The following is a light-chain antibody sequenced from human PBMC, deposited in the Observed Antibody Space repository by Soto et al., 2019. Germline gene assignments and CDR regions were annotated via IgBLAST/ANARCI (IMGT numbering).Light chain of an antibody. CDR3: CSYTSSSRPSYV. J-gene: IGLJ1*01. CDR2: DVS. CDR1: SSDGVGYNY. Sequence: QSALTQPSPLSWSPGQSITISCTGNSSDGVGYNYVSWYQQPPGKAPTLMIYDVSDRPSGVSNRFSGSKSGNTASLTISGLQAEDDAEYYCCSYTSSSRPSYVSGTGTNVTVL. V-gene: IGLV2-14*01.